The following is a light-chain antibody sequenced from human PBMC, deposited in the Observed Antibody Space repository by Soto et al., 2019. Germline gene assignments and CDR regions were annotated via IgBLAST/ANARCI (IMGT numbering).Light chain of an antibody. J-gene: IGKJ3*01. CDR2: DAS. Sequence: EIVLTQSPATLSLSPGERATLSCRASQSVSSYLAWYQQKPGQAPRLLISDASNRATGIPSRFSGSGSGTDFTLTITGLEPEEFAVYYCQQRSNWLFAFGPGTKVDIK. V-gene: IGKV3-11*01. CDR1: QSVSSY. CDR3: QQRSNWLFA.